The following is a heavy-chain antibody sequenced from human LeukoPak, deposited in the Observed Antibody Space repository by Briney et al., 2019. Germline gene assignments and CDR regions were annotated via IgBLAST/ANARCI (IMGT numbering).Heavy chain of an antibody. CDR2: INQDGSAK. V-gene: IGHV3-7*05. CDR1: GFLFSNSS. J-gene: IGHJ4*02. CDR3: ARDSGYNAFDY. D-gene: IGHD5-12*01. Sequence: PRGSLRLSCADSGFLFSNSSTASVPPAPQGRLGRLANINQDGSAKTCVDSVKGRFTISRDNAKNSLYLQMNSLRAEDTAMYYRARDSGYNAFDYWGQGTLVTVSS.